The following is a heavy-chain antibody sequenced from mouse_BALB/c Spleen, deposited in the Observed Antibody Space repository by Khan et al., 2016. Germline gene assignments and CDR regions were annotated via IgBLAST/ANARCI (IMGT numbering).Heavy chain of an antibody. J-gene: IGHJ1*01. Sequence: EVQLVESGPGLVKPSQSLSLTCTVTGYSITSDYAWNWIRQFPGNKLEWMGYISYSGSTSYNPSLKSRITITGDTSKNQFFLQLNSVSTEDTATYFCARVRYYGSRGYFDDWGAGTTVTVSS. D-gene: IGHD1-1*01. CDR3: ARVRYYGSRGYFDD. CDR1: GYSITSDYA. V-gene: IGHV3-2*02. CDR2: ISYSGST.